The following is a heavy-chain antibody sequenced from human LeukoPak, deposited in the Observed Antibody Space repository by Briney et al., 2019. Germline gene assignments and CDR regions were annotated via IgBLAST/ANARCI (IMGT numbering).Heavy chain of an antibody. D-gene: IGHD5-18*01. CDR1: GFTFSSYG. Sequence: PGGSLRLSCAASGFTFSSYGMNWVRQAPGMGLEWVSYIGHSSSSMYYADSVKGRFTISRDNAKNSLYLQMNSLRAEDTAVYYCARAYSHGYDYWGQGTLVTVSS. CDR3: ARAYSHGYDY. V-gene: IGHV3-48*01. J-gene: IGHJ4*02. CDR2: IGHSSSSM.